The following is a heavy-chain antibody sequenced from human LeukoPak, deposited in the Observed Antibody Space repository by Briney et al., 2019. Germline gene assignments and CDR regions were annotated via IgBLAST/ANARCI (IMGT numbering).Heavy chain of an antibody. CDR1: GGSFSGYY. Sequence: SETLSLTCAVYGGSFSGYYWSWIRQPPGKGLEWIGSIYYSGSTYYNPSLKSRVTISVDTSKNQFSLKLSSVTAADTAVYYCASARSYSGSDYWYFDLWGRGPLVTVSS. V-gene: IGHV4-34*01. CDR3: ASARSYSGSDYWYFDL. D-gene: IGHD1-26*01. CDR2: IYYSGST. J-gene: IGHJ2*01.